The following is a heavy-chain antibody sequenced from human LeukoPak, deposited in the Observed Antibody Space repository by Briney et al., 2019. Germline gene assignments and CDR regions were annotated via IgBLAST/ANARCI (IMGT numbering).Heavy chain of an antibody. Sequence: ASVKVSCKASGYTFTGYYMHWVRQAPGQGLEWMGWINPNSGGTKYAQKFQGRVTMTRDTSISTAYMELSRLRSDDTAVYYCARESGSGYIGDIWGQGTMVTVSS. D-gene: IGHD6-13*01. V-gene: IGHV1-2*02. CDR1: GYTFTGYY. J-gene: IGHJ3*02. CDR2: INPNSGGT. CDR3: ARESGSGYIGDI.